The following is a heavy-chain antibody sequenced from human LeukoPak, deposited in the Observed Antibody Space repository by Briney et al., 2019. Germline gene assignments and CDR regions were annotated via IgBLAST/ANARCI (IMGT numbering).Heavy chain of an antibody. Sequence: GGSLRLSCAASGFTFSSYGMHWVRQAPSKGLEWVAVISYDGSNKYYADSVKGRFTISRDNSKSTPYLQMNSLRAEDTAVYYCAKAQDGDYVDYWGQGTLVTVSS. J-gene: IGHJ4*02. D-gene: IGHD4-17*01. CDR1: GFTFSSYG. CDR2: ISYDGSNK. CDR3: AKAQDGDYVDY. V-gene: IGHV3-30*18.